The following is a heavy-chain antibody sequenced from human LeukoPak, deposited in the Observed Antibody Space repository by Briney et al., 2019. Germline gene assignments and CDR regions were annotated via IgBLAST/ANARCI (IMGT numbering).Heavy chain of an antibody. Sequence: GGSLRLSCAASGFSFSSFWMTWVRQAPGKGLEWVANIKQDGSEKYYVDSVKGRFTISRDNSKNTLYLQMGSLRAEDMAVYYCARKRADGDYKLGYFDLWGRGTLVTVSS. J-gene: IGHJ2*01. CDR1: GFSFSSFW. CDR2: IKQDGSEK. V-gene: IGHV3-7*01. CDR3: ARKRADGDYKLGYFDL. D-gene: IGHD4-17*01.